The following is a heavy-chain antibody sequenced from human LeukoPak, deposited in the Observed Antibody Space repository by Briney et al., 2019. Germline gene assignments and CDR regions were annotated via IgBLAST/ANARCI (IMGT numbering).Heavy chain of an antibody. D-gene: IGHD3-22*01. CDR1: GYTFTSYY. CDR2: INPSGGRT. CDR3: ARDPKDDSSGYYYFDY. Sequence: ASVKVSCKASGYTFTSYYLHWVRQAPGHGLEWMGVINPSGGRTSYAPKFQGRVTMSRDMSTSTVYMELSSLRSDDTAVYYCARDPKDDSSGYYYFDYWGQGTLVTVSS. J-gene: IGHJ4*02. V-gene: IGHV1-46*01.